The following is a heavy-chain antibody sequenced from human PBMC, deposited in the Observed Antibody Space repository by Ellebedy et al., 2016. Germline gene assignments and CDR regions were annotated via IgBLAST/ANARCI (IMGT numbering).Heavy chain of an antibody. J-gene: IGHJ4*02. Sequence: ASVKVSCKASGYTFTSYAMHWVRQAPGQRLEWMGWINAGNGNTKYSQKFQGRVTITADESTSTAYMELSSLRSEDTAVYYCARDCSGGSCYSPIDYWGQGTLVTVSS. V-gene: IGHV1-3*01. CDR2: INAGNGNT. CDR3: ARDCSGGSCYSPIDY. CDR1: GYTFTSYA. D-gene: IGHD2-15*01.